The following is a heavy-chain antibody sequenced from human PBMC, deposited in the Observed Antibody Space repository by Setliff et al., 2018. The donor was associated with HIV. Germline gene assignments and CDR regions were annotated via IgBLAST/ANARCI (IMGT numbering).Heavy chain of an antibody. J-gene: IGHJ5*02. Sequence: ASVKVSCKASGYTFNDNYIHWVRQAPGQGLEWMGRISPDIGDTNYAKMSHGRVTMTRDTSISTAYMELSSLKSDDTAVYYCARGADHFDTSGYYSFFDPWGQGTLVT. CDR2: ISPDIGDT. CDR1: GYTFNDNY. V-gene: IGHV1-2*06. CDR3: ARGADHFDTSGYYSFFDP. D-gene: IGHD3-22*01.